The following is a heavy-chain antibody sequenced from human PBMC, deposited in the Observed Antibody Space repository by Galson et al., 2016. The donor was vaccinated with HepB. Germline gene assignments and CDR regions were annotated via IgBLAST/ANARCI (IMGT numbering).Heavy chain of an antibody. J-gene: IGHJ3*02. D-gene: IGHD1-26*01. CDR2: ISSGSSYI. CDR1: GFAFNSYT. Sequence: SLRLSCAASGFAFNSYTMNWVRQAPGKGLEWVSSISSGSSYIYDADSVKGRFTVSRDNAKNSLYLQMNSLRAEDTAVYYCVRDRTYSGSYLDAFDIWGQGTMVTVSS. V-gene: IGHV3-21*01. CDR3: VRDRTYSGSYLDAFDI.